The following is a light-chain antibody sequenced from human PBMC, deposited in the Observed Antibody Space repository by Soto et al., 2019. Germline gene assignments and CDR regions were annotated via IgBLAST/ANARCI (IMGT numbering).Light chain of an antibody. CDR2: EVS. J-gene: IGLJ2*01. Sequence: QSALTQPASVSGSPGQSITISCTGTSSDVGGYNYVSWYQQHPGKAPKLMIYEVSNRPSGVSNRFSGSKSGNTASRTISGLQAEDEADYYCSSYTSSSTLVVFGGGTKLTV. CDR3: SSYTSSSTLVV. V-gene: IGLV2-14*01. CDR1: SSDVGGYNY.